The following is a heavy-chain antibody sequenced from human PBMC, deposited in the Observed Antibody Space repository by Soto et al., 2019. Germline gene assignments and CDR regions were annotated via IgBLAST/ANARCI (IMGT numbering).Heavy chain of an antibody. CDR3: ARVGTSYARRGLDV. V-gene: IGHV4-31*03. CDR2: IYYTGSA. Sequence: SETLSLTCKVSVVAIDRGGYYCCRIRQHPGKGLEWIGHIYYTGSAYYKPSLKSRVSMSIDTSQNQFSLELISVTAADTAVYYCARVGTSYARRGLDVWGQGTTVTLSS. D-gene: IGHD7-27*01. J-gene: IGHJ6*02. CDR1: VVAIDRGGYY.